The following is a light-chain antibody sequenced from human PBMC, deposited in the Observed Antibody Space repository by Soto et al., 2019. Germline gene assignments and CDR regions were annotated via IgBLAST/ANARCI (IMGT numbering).Light chain of an antibody. J-gene: IGKJ2*01. CDR3: QQYTSPLYT. Sequence: EIVLTQSPGTLSLSPGERATLSCRASQSVSSSYLAWYQQKPGQAPRLLMYDASIRATGIPDRFSGSGSGTDFTLTINRLEPEDFAVYYCQQYTSPLYTFGQGTKLEIK. CDR2: DAS. CDR1: QSVSSSY. V-gene: IGKV3-20*01.